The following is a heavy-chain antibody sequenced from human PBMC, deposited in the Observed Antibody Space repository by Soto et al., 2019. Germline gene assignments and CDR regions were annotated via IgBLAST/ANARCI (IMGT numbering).Heavy chain of an antibody. J-gene: IGHJ4*02. CDR2: IRSQGDGGTA. V-gene: IGHV3-15*01. CDR3: ITAPLR. CDR1: GYTFSNAW. Sequence: QLVESGGGFVKPGMSLRITCAASGYTFSNAWMTWVRQAPGKGLERVGLIRSQGDGGTADYAAPVRGRFNISRDDSQDLVVLHLDNLQPEDTAVYYCITAPLRWGQGTLVTVSS.